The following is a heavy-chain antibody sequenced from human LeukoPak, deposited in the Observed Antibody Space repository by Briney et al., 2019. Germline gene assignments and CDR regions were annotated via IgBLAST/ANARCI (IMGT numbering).Heavy chain of an antibody. Sequence: PGGSLRLSCAASGFIFSDYYMSWMRQAPGKGLEWVSYISSSSTYANYADSVKGRFTISRDNAKNSLYLEMSSLRAEDTAVYYCARDFGTSAAAILYLDYWGQGTLVTVSS. CDR1: GFIFSDYY. V-gene: IGHV3-11*06. CDR2: ISSSSTYA. J-gene: IGHJ4*02. CDR3: ARDFGTSAAAILYLDY. D-gene: IGHD2-2*01.